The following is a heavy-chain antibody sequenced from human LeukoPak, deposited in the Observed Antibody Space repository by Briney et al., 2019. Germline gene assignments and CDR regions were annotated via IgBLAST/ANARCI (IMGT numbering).Heavy chain of an antibody. J-gene: IGHJ4*02. V-gene: IGHV3-73*01. CDR1: GFTFSGSA. CDR2: IRSEANSYAT. D-gene: IGHD3-16*01. Sequence: GGSLRLSCAASGFTFSGSAMHWVRQASGKGLEWIGRIRSEANSYATAYTASVKGRFTISRDDSKNTAYLQMNSLKTEDTAVYYCTGLGLDDYVWGSHTQDYWGQGTLVTVAS. CDR3: TGLGLDDYVWGSHTQDY.